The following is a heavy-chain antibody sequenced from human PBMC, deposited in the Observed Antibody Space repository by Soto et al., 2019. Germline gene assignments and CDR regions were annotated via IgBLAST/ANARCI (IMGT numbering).Heavy chain of an antibody. V-gene: IGHV1-69*01. CDR3: ARAGSGYENWYYFDY. Sequence: QVQLVQSGAEVKKPGSSVKASCKASGGTFSSYAISWVRQAPGQGLEWMGGIIPIFGTANYAQKFQGRVTITADESTSTAYMELSSLRSEDTAVYYCARAGSGYENWYYFDYWGQGTLVTVSS. D-gene: IGHD5-12*01. J-gene: IGHJ4*02. CDR2: IIPIFGTA. CDR1: GGTFSSYA.